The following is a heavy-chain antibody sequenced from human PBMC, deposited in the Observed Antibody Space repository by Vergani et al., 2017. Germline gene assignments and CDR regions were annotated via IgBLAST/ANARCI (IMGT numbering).Heavy chain of an antibody. D-gene: IGHD3-3*01. CDR3: TTEVAAESTTFAVVVR. CDR1: GSTFSSYA. Sequence: EVQLVESGGGLVQPGGSLRLSCAASGSTFSSYAMNWVRQAPGKGLEWVSYISRSSSTIYYADSVKGRFTISRDNAKNSLHLQMNNLRAEDTAVYYCTTEVAAESTTFAVVVRWGQGTLVAVSS. J-gene: IGHJ4*02. CDR2: ISRSSSTI. V-gene: IGHV3-48*01.